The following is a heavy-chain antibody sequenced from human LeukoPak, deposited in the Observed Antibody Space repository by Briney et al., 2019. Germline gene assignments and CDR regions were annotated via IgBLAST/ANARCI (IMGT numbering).Heavy chain of an antibody. V-gene: IGHV1-8*02. D-gene: IGHD5-18*01. CDR2: MNPNSGNT. J-gene: IGHJ4*02. CDR3: ARGVLGWIRGYYFDY. CDR1: GGTFSSCA. Sequence: VASVKVSCKASGGTFSSCAISWVRQAPGQGLEWMGWMNPNSGNTGYAQKFQGRVTMTRNTSISTAYMELSSLRSEDTAVYYCARGVLGWIRGYYFDYWGQGTLVTVSS.